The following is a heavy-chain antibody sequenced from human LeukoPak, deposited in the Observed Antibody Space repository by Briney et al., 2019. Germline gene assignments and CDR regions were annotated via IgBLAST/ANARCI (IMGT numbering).Heavy chain of an antibody. CDR3: TTRSASLARYQALDY. V-gene: IGHV3-15*01. J-gene: IGHJ4*02. CDR1: GFTFSNAW. D-gene: IGHD2-2*01. CDR2: IKCKTDGGTT. Sequence: PGGTLRLSCAASGFTFSNAWMSWVRQPPGKGLEWVGRIKCKTDGGTTDYAAPVKGRFTISREDSNNTLCLEMSSLKTEDTAVYYCTTRSASLARYQALDYCGEERLVTDSS.